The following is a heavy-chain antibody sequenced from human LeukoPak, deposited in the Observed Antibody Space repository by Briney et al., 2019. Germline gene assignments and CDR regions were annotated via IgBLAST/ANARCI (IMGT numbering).Heavy chain of an antibody. V-gene: IGHV1-18*01. D-gene: IGHD3-9*01. CDR2: ISAYNGNT. J-gene: IGHJ6*03. CDR1: GYTFTSYG. CDR3: ARANTIPFYYYYYMDV. Sequence: ASVKVSCKASGYTFTSYGISWVRQAPGQGLEWMGWISAYNGNTNYAQKLQGRVTMTTGTSTSTAYMELRSLRSDGTAVYYCARANTIPFYYYYYMDVWGKGTTVTVSS.